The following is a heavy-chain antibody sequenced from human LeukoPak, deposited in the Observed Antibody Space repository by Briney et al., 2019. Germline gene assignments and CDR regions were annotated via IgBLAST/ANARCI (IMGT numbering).Heavy chain of an antibody. CDR2: IYYSGST. V-gene: IGHV4-39*01. CDR1: GGSISSSSYY. CDR3: ARLDIVVVPAATTFDY. Sequence: SETLSLTCAVYGGSISSSSYYWGWIRQPPGKGLEWIGSIYYSGSTYYNPSLKSRVTISVDTSKNQFSLKLSSVTAADTAVYYCARLDIVVVPAATTFDYWGQGTLVTVSS. J-gene: IGHJ4*02. D-gene: IGHD2-2*01.